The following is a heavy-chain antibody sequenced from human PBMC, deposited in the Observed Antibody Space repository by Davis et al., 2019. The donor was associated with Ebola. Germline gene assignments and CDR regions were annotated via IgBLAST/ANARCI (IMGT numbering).Heavy chain of an antibody. V-gene: IGHV4-4*07. D-gene: IGHD3-10*02. Sequence: PSETLSLTCTVSGGSISSYYWSWIRQPAGKGLEWIGRIYTSGSTNYNPSLKSRVTMSVDTSKNQFSLKLSSVTAADTAVYYCARLNGLFTLGWFDPWGQGTLVTVSS. J-gene: IGHJ5*01. CDR2: IYTSGST. CDR1: GGSISSYY. CDR3: ARLNGLFTLGWFDP.